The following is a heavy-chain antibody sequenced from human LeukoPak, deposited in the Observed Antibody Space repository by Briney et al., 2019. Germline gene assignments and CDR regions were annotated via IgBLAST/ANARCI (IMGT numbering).Heavy chain of an antibody. V-gene: IGHV3-49*04. CDR1: GFTFSGYG. D-gene: IGHD6-19*01. CDR3: ARERVSRMYRSGSGYRYYYYMDV. J-gene: IGHJ6*03. CDR2: MSNEAHGATI. Sequence: GGSLRLSCTVSGFTFSGYGVTWVRQAPGRELEWVSFMSNEAHGATIEYAPAGKDILINTRDDSKTLAYLQMSGPGADATCGSYCARERVSRMYRSGSGYRYYYYMDVWGKGTTVIVSS.